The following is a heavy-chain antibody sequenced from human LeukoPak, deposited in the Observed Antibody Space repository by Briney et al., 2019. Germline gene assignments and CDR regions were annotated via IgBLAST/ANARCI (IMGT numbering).Heavy chain of an antibody. J-gene: IGHJ4*02. V-gene: IGHV3-23*01. Sequence: GGSPRLSCAASGFTFSNYAMNWVRQAPGKGLEWVSLIIGSNGATFYADSVKGRFTISRDTSKNTLYLQMNSLRAEDTAVYYCVKGGYDYIEIAYFDYWGQGALVTVSS. CDR2: IIGSNGAT. CDR1: GFTFSNYA. D-gene: IGHD5-12*01. CDR3: VKGGYDYIEIAYFDY.